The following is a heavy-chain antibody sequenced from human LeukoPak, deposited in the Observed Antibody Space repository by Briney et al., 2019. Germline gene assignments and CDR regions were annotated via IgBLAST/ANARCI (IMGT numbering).Heavy chain of an antibody. Sequence: GGSLRLSCAASGFTFSSYAMHWVRQAPGKGLEWVAVITYDGSNKYYADSVKGRFTISRDNSKNTLYLQMNSLRAEDTAVYYSARGSMGYFDYWGQGTLVTVSS. J-gene: IGHJ4*02. CDR2: ITYDGSNK. D-gene: IGHD6-6*01. V-gene: IGHV3-30*04. CDR3: ARGSMGYFDY. CDR1: GFTFSSYA.